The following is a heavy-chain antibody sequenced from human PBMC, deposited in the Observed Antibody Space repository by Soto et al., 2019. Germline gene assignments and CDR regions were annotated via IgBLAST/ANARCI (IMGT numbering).Heavy chain of an antibody. CDR1: GFTFSSYS. D-gene: IGHD6-19*01. J-gene: IGHJ5*02. V-gene: IGHV3-48*01. Sequence: EVQLVESGGGLVQPGGSLRLSCAASGFTFSSYSMNWVRQAPGKGLEWVSYISSSSSTIYYADSVKGRFTISRDNANNSLSLQMNSLRAEDTAVYYCAREGSSGWNGLNWFDPWGQGTLVTVSS. CDR3: AREGSSGWNGLNWFDP. CDR2: ISSSSSTI.